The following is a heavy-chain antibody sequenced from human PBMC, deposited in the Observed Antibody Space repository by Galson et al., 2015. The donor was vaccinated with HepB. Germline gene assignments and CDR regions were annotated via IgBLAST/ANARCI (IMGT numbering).Heavy chain of an antibody. Sequence: LRLSCAVSGFTFSDAWMSWVRQAPGKGLEWIGFIKVRVDGGTTDYAAPVKDRFTISRDDSKNMLYLQMDSLKTEDTAVYYCTTDLGSGWYARWGQGIPVTVSS. CDR3: TTDLGSGWYAR. CDR2: IKVRVDGGTT. J-gene: IGHJ4*02. D-gene: IGHD6-19*01. V-gene: IGHV3-15*01. CDR1: GFTFSDAW.